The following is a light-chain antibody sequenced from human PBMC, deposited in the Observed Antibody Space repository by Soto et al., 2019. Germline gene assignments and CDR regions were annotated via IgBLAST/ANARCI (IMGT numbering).Light chain of an antibody. J-gene: IGLJ3*02. CDR3: SAWDKILNAWV. CDR2: SNI. CDR1: ISNIGRNT. Sequence: QSVLTQPPSASGTPGQSVTISCSGGISNIGRNTVNWYQQLPGTAPRLLIYSNIYRPSGIPDRISGSYSGTSASLAISGLQSEDEADYYCSAWDKILNAWVFGGGTKLTVL. V-gene: IGLV1-44*01.